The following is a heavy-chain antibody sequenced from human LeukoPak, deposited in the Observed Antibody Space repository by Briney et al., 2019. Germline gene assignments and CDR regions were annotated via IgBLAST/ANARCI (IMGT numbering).Heavy chain of an antibody. D-gene: IGHD4-17*01. Sequence: PGGSLRLSCAASGFTFSSYAMSWVRQAPGKGLEWVSAISSSSSTIYYADSMKGRFTISRDNAKNSLYLQMNSLRAEDTAVYYCARDSGYGDYLFDYWGQGTLVTVSS. CDR2: ISSSSSTI. J-gene: IGHJ4*02. V-gene: IGHV3-48*01. CDR1: GFTFSSYA. CDR3: ARDSGYGDYLFDY.